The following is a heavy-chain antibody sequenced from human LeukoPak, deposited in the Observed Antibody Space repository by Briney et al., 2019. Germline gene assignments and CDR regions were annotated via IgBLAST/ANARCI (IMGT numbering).Heavy chain of an antibody. CDR2: IYYSGSS. CDR1: GFTFSSYSMN. J-gene: IGHJ5*02. V-gene: IGHV4-59*05. CDR3: ARRTEYSSSLDWFDP. D-gene: IGHD6-6*01. Sequence: GSLRLSCAASGFTFSSYSMNWVRQAPGKGLEWIGSIYYSGSSYYNPSLKSRVTISVDTSKNQFSLKLSSVTAADTAVYYCARRTEYSSSLDWFDPWGQGTLVTVSS.